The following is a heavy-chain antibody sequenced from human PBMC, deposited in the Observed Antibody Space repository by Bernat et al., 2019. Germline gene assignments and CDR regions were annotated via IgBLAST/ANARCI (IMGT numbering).Heavy chain of an antibody. V-gene: IGHV3-33*01. D-gene: IGHD5-12*01. CDR2: IWYDGSNK. Sequence: QVQLVESGGGVVQPGRSLRLSCAASGFTFSSYGMHWVRQAPGKGLEWVAVIWYDGSNKYYADSVKGRFTISRDNSKNTLYLQMNSLRAEDTAVYYCARGSSGRQGLWGAFDIWGQGTMVTVSS. CDR1: GFTFSSYG. CDR3: ARGSSGRQGLWGAFDI. J-gene: IGHJ3*02.